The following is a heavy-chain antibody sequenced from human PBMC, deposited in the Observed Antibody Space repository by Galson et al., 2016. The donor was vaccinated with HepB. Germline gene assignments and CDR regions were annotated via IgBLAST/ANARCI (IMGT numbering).Heavy chain of an antibody. J-gene: IGHJ4*02. CDR1: GFTFSNYA. Sequence: SLRLSCAASGFTFSNYAMTWVRQAPGKGLEWVSGISGSGGSTYYAVQGRFTISRDNSKNTLYLQMHSLRAEDTAVYYCAKGVSSIWYSYFDFWGQGTLVTVSS. V-gene: IGHV3-23*01. D-gene: IGHD6-13*01. CDR2: ISGSGGST. CDR3: AKGVSSIWYSYFDF.